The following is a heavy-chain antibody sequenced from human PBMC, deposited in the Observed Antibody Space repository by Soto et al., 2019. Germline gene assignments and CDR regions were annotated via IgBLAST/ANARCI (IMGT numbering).Heavy chain of an antibody. CDR1: GGSISSYY. V-gene: IGHV4-59*01. CDR2: IYYSGST. CDR3: AREGGSYYHYGMDV. Sequence: LSLTCTVSGGSISSYYWSWIRQPPGKGLEWIGYIYYSGSTNYNPSLKSRVTISVDTSKNQFSLKLTSVTAADTAAYYCAREGGSYYHYGMDVWGQGTTVTVSS. D-gene: IGHD2-15*01. J-gene: IGHJ6*02.